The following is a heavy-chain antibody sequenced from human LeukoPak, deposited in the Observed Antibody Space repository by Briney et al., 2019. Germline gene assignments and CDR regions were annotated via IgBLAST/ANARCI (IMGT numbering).Heavy chain of an antibody. CDR1: GFTFRSNA. Sequence: PGGSLRLSCAASGFTFRSNAMSWVREAPGKGVGCVSTMSDSGSSTYHADSVKGRFTISRDNSKNTLYLQMNRLRAEDTALYFCAKDVRPYYYTMDVWGQGTTVTVSS. V-gene: IGHV3-23*01. J-gene: IGHJ6*02. CDR2: MSDSGSST. CDR3: AKDVRPYYYTMDV.